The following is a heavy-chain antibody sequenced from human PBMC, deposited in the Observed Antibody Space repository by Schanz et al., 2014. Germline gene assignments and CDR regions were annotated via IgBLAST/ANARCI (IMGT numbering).Heavy chain of an antibody. Sequence: EVQLVESGGGLVKPGGSLRLSCGASGFTFSAHAMSWVRQAPGKGPEWFSAISGSGRDTYYAASVKGRFTISRDNSKNTVFLQMNSLRAEDTAIYYCAKDTRSGYYETPFEYWGQGTLVTVSS. D-gene: IGHD5-12*01. CDR2: ISGSGRDT. V-gene: IGHV3-23*04. CDR1: GFTFSAHA. CDR3: AKDTRSGYYETPFEY. J-gene: IGHJ4*02.